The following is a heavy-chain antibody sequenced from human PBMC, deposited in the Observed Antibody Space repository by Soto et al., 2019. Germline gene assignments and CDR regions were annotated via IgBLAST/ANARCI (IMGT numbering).Heavy chain of an antibody. Sequence: GGSLRLSCAASGFTFSNYYMNWVRQAPGKGLQWVSSISSGSSHIYYADSVKGRFTISRDNAKNSLYLQMNSLRAEDTAVYYCARDPQWPLDYWGQGTLVTVSS. CDR2: ISSGSSHI. D-gene: IGHD6-19*01. V-gene: IGHV3-21*01. CDR3: ARDPQWPLDY. J-gene: IGHJ4*02. CDR1: GFTFSNYY.